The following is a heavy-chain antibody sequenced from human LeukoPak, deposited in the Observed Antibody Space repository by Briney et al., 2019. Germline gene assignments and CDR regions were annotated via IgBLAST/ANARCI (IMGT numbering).Heavy chain of an antibody. CDR3: AKDISGYYYVLSAFDI. CDR2: ISGSGGST. D-gene: IGHD3-22*01. J-gene: IGHJ3*02. CDR1: GFTFSSYA. Sequence: SGGSLRLSCAASGFTFSSYAMSLVRQAPGKGLEWVSAISGSGGSTYYADSVKGRFTISRDNSKNTLYLQMSSLRAEDTAVYYCAKDISGYYYVLSAFDIWGQGTMVTVSS. V-gene: IGHV3-23*01.